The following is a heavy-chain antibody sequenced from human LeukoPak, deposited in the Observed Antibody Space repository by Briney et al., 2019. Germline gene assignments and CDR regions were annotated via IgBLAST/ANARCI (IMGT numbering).Heavy chain of an antibody. CDR3: AKALTTAYYYYGMDV. CDR2: ISGSGGST. CDR1: GFTFSSYA. J-gene: IGHJ6*02. D-gene: IGHD4-11*01. V-gene: IGHV3-23*01. Sequence: GGSLRPSCAASGFTFSSYAMSWVRQAPGKGLEWVSAISGSGGSTYYADSVKGRFTISRDNSKNTLYLQMNSLRAEDTAVYYCAKALTTAYYYYGMDVWGQGTTVTVSS.